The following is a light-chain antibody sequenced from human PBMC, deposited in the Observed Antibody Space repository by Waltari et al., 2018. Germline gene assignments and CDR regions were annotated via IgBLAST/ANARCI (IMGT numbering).Light chain of an antibody. CDR2: WAS. Sequence: DIVMTQSPEFLAVSLGERATINCKSSQSVLYNSNDKNYLAWYQQKPGQPPKLLIYWASTRQSGVPDRFSGSGSGTDFTLTINSLQAEDVAVYYWQQYYSRWTFGRGTRVEIK. CDR3: QQYYSRWT. V-gene: IGKV4-1*01. CDR1: QSVLYNSNDKNY. J-gene: IGKJ1*01.